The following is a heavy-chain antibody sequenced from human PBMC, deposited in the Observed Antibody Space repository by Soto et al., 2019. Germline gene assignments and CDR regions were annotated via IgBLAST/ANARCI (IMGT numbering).Heavy chain of an antibody. J-gene: IGHJ4*02. Sequence: QVQLQESGPGLMKPSGTLSLTCVVSGAPIITDYWWSWVRQSPGKGLEWIGEIHHSAASNYIQSLKSRVTMSLDKSNNQLSLTLTSVTAADTAVYYCARGFDYRWIFWGQGTLVTVSP. D-gene: IGHD3-16*01. CDR1: GAPIITDYW. CDR2: IHHSAAS. CDR3: ARGFDYRWIF. V-gene: IGHV4-4*02.